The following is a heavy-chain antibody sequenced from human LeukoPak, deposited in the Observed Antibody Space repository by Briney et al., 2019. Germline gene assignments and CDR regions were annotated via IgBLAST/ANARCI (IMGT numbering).Heavy chain of an antibody. J-gene: IGHJ4*02. D-gene: IGHD2-2*01. Sequence: GASVTVSCKASGYTFTGYYMHWVRQAPGQGLEWMGWINPNSGGTNYAQKFQGRVTMTRDTSISTAYMELSRLRSDDTAVYYCARGEDIVVVPAASYYFDYWGQGTLVTVSS. CDR2: INPNSGGT. CDR3: ARGEDIVVVPAASYYFDY. V-gene: IGHV1-2*02. CDR1: GYTFTGYY.